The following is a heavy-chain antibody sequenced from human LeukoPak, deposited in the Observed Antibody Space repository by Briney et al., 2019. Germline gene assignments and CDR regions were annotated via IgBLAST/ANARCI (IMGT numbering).Heavy chain of an antibody. CDR3: ARDSRYFDFWSGYVDY. Sequence: SSETLSLTCTVSGGSISFYYWTWIRQSAGKGLEWIGRIYAGGNTNYSPSLKGRATLSIDTSKNHFSLKLTSVTAADTAVYYCARDSRYFDFWSGYVDYWGQGILVTVSS. CDR1: GGSISFYY. J-gene: IGHJ4*02. CDR2: IYAGGNT. D-gene: IGHD3-3*01. V-gene: IGHV4-4*07.